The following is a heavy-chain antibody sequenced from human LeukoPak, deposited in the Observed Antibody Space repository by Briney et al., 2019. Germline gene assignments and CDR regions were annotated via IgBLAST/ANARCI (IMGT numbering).Heavy chain of an antibody. V-gene: IGHV3-7*01. CDR2: LKHDGSES. Sequence: GGSLRLSCVASGFTFNSYWMSWVRQAPGKGLEWVANLKHDGSESYYVDSVKGRFTISRDNAKNSLYLQMSSLRAEDTAVYYCARAYYDSSGYYYVYFDYWGQGTLVTVSS. D-gene: IGHD3-22*01. CDR3: ARAYYDSSGYYYVYFDY. J-gene: IGHJ4*02. CDR1: GFTFNSYW.